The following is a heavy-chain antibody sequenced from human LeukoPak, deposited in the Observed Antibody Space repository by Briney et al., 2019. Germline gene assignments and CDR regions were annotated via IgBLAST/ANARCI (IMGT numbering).Heavy chain of an antibody. Sequence: GGSLRLSCAASGFTFSSYSMNWVRQAPGKGLEWVSSISSSRSYIYYADSVKGRFTISRDNAKNSLYLQMNSVRAEDTAVYYCARDPRHTVVGIWGQGTMVTVSS. V-gene: IGHV3-21*01. CDR1: GFTFSSYS. CDR2: ISSSRSYI. CDR3: ARDPRHTVVGI. D-gene: IGHD4-11*01. J-gene: IGHJ3*02.